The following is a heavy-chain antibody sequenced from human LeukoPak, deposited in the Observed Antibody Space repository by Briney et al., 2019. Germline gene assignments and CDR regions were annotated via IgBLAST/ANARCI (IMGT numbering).Heavy chain of an antibody. D-gene: IGHD4-17*01. CDR1: GFTFSDHY. CDR2: TRNKVNSYTT. J-gene: IGHJ4*02. V-gene: IGHV3-72*01. CDR3: AKDPYGDY. Sequence: GGSLRLSCATSGFTFSDHYMDWVRQAPGRGLEWVGRTRNKVNSYTTEYAASVKGRFTISRDESKNSLYLQMNSLKTEDTAVYYCAKDPYGDYWGQGTLVTVSS.